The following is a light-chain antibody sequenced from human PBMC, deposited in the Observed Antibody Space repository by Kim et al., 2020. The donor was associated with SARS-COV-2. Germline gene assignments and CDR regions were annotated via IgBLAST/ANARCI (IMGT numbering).Light chain of an antibody. CDR2: AVS. CDR1: INKN. CDR3: QQYQSYPPT. J-gene: IGKJ1*01. Sequence: INKNLVWLQQKPGKAPKSLIDAVSTLQSAVPAQFSASGSGTDFTLTITSLQSEDFATYYCQQYQSYPPTFGQGTKVEIK. V-gene: IGKV1-16*02.